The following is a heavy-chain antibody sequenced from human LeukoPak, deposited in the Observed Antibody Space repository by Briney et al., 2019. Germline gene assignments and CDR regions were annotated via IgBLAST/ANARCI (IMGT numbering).Heavy chain of an antibody. Sequence: GGSLRLSCAASGFTFSSYAMHWVRQAPGEGLEWAAVISYDGSNKYYADSVKGRFTISRDNSKNTLYLQMNSLRAEDTAVYYCARGQYSSGWFVFDYWGQGTLVTVSS. D-gene: IGHD6-19*01. J-gene: IGHJ4*02. CDR2: ISYDGSNK. V-gene: IGHV3-30-3*01. CDR3: ARGQYSSGWFVFDY. CDR1: GFTFSSYA.